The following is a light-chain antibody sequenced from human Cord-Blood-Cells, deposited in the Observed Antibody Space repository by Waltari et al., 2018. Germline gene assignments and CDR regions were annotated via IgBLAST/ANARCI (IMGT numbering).Light chain of an antibody. V-gene: IGKV4-1*01. CDR1: QSVLYSSNNKNY. J-gene: IGKJ4*01. Sequence: DIVMTQSPDSLAVSLGERATINCKSSQSVLYSSNNKNYLAWYQQKPGQPPKLLIYWASTRESGVPDRFSGSGSGTAFTLTIGSLQAEDVAVYYCQQYYSTPPALTFGGGTKVEIK. CDR2: WAS. CDR3: QQYYSTPPALT.